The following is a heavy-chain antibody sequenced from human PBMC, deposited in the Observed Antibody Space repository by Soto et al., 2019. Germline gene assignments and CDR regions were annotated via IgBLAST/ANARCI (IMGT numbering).Heavy chain of an antibody. Sequence: QVQLQESGPGLVKPSQTLSLTCTVSGDSISSGDHYWSWIRQPPGKGPEWIGNMKNSGSPYYSPSLRSRVTLSADTSRNQFSLKLSSVTDADTAVYFCARGSGFGYGIDYWGQGTLVSVSS. V-gene: IGHV4-30-4*01. CDR1: GDSISSGDHY. D-gene: IGHD5-18*01. J-gene: IGHJ4*02. CDR2: MKNSGSP. CDR3: ARGSGFGYGIDY.